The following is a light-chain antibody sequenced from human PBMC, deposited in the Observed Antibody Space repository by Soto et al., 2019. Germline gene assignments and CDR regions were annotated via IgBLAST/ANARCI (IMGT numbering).Light chain of an antibody. CDR3: TSYTSSDTLYV. Sequence: QSALTQPASVSGSPGQSITISCTGTSSDVRGSNYVSWYQQHPGKAPKLMIYEVSNRPSGVSNRFSGSKSGNTASLTISGLQAEDEADYYCTSYTSSDTLYVFGTGTKVTV. V-gene: IGLV2-14*01. J-gene: IGLJ1*01. CDR1: SSDVRGSNY. CDR2: EVS.